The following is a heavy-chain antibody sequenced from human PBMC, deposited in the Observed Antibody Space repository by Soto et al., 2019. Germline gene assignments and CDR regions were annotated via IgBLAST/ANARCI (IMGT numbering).Heavy chain of an antibody. V-gene: IGHV3-48*02. CDR3: ARDNGIEGSFDP. J-gene: IGHJ5*02. CDR2: ISIGSRTI. CDR1: GFIFSSYS. Sequence: WGSLRLSCAASGFIFSSYSMNWVRQAPGRALEWVSYISIGSRTIFYADSVKGRFSISRDDAKNSLYLQMNSLRDEDTTVYYCARDNGIEGSFDPWGQGTLVTVSS.